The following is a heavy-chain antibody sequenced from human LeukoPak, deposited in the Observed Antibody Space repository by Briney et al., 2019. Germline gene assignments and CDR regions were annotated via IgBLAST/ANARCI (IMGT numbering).Heavy chain of an antibody. Sequence: GASVKVSCKASGYTFTGYYMNWVRQAPGQGLEWMGWINPNSGGTNYAQKFQGRVTMTRDTSISTAYMELSRLRSDDTAVYYCARASYGDYVCVDYWGQGTLVTVSS. CDR3: ARASYGDYVCVDY. D-gene: IGHD4-17*01. CDR2: INPNSGGT. J-gene: IGHJ4*02. V-gene: IGHV1-2*02. CDR1: GYTFTGYY.